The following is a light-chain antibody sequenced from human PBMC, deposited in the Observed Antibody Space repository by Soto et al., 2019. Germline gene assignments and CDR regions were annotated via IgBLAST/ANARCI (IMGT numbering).Light chain of an antibody. Sequence: EVVLTQSPATLSVSPGEGASLSCRASQNVGTSLAWYQQKSGQATRLLIYGASTRAAGVPARFSGSASGTEYTLTIPSLQSEDFALYYCQQYTNWPPFTFGQGTRLEIK. CDR1: QNVGTS. V-gene: IGKV3-15*01. J-gene: IGKJ2*01. CDR3: QQYTNWPPFT. CDR2: GAS.